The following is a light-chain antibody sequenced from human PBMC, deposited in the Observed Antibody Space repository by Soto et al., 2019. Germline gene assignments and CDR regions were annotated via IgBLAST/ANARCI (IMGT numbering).Light chain of an antibody. CDR1: SSDVGNYKY. Sequence: QSALTQPASVSGSPGQSITISCTGTSSDVGNYKYVSWYQQHPGKAPKLMIYEVSNRPSGVSNRFSGSKSGNTASLTISGLQAEDETDYYCFSYTSKSTLIFGGGTKVTV. CDR3: FSYTSKSTLI. CDR2: EVS. J-gene: IGLJ2*01. V-gene: IGLV2-14*01.